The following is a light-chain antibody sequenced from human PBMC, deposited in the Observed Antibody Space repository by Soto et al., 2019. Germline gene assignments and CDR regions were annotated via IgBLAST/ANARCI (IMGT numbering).Light chain of an antibody. Sequence: DVEMNHSTSTLSASVGDIVTITCRSSLVINRFLAWYQQKPGKAPKLLIYAASTWQSGVPSRFAGSGSGTDFTLTINSLQPEDFATYYCQQFESYPSTFGGGTKV. CDR2: AAS. CDR1: LVINRF. V-gene: IGKV1-9*01. CDR3: QQFESYPST. J-gene: IGKJ4*01.